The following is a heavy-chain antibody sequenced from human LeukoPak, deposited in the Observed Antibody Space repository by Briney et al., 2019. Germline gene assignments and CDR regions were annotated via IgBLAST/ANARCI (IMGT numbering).Heavy chain of an antibody. CDR2: IYYSGST. CDR1: GGSISSGSYY. V-gene: IGHV4-61*01. J-gene: IGHJ4*02. CDR3: ARQFGYYDSSGYYYVGFYFDY. Sequence: SETLSLTCTVSGGSISSGSYYWSWIRQPPGKGLEWIGYIYYSGSTNYNPSLKSRVTISVDTSKNQFSLKLSSVTAADTAVYYCARQFGYYDSSGYYYVGFYFDYWGQGTLVTVSS. D-gene: IGHD3-22*01.